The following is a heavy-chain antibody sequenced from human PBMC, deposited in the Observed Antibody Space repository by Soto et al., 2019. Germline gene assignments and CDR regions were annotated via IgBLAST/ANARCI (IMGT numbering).Heavy chain of an antibody. Sequence: PSETLSLSSAVSGGSISIGGYSWSWIRQPPGKGLGWIGYIYHSGGTYYNPSLKSRVTISIDSSKNQFSLKLSSVTAADTAVYYCAREKSRYYDFWSCYYTPEGTVYYGMDVWGQATTVTVSS. CDR3: AREKSRYYDFWSCYYTPEGTVYYGMDV. V-gene: IGHV4-30-2*01. J-gene: IGHJ6*02. CDR1: GGSISIGGYS. CDR2: IYHSGGT. D-gene: IGHD3-3*01.